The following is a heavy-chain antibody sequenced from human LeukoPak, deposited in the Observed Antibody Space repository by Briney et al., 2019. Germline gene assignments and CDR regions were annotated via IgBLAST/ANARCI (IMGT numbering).Heavy chain of an antibody. Sequence: SETLSLTCAVYGGSFSGYYWSWIRQPPGKGLEWIGEINHSGSTNYNPSLKSRVTISVDTSKNQFSLKLSSVTAADTAVYYCARGSCSGWTFYYYGMDVWGQGTTVTVSS. CDR3: ARGSCSGWTFYYYGMDV. CDR2: INHSGST. J-gene: IGHJ6*02. D-gene: IGHD6-19*01. V-gene: IGHV4-34*01. CDR1: GGSFSGYY.